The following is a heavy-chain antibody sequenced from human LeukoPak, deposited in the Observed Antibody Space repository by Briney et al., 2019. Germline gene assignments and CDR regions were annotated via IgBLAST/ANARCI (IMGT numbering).Heavy chain of an antibody. CDR1: GGSISSSNW. CDR2: IYHSGST. CDR3: ARAPRGPPRYWFDP. J-gene: IGHJ5*02. Sequence: SGTLSLTCAVSGGSISSSNWWSWVRQPPGKGLEWIGEIYHSGSTNYNPSLKSRVTISVDKSKNQFSLKLSSVTAADTAVYYCARAPRGPPRYWFDPWGQGTLVTVSS. V-gene: IGHV4-4*02. D-gene: IGHD1-26*01.